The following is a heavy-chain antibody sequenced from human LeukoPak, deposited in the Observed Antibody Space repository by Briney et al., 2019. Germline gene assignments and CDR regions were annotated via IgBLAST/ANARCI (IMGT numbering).Heavy chain of an antibody. J-gene: IGHJ5*02. CDR1: GYSFTNYW. V-gene: IGHV5-51*01. Sequence: GESLQISCQGSGYSFTNYWIGWVRPMPGKGLEWMGIIHPGDSNTRYSPSFQGQVTISADKSINTAYLQWSSLKASDTAMYYCARRTQNVFDPWGQGTLVTVSS. D-gene: IGHD1-1*01. CDR3: ARRTQNVFDP. CDR2: IHPGDSNT.